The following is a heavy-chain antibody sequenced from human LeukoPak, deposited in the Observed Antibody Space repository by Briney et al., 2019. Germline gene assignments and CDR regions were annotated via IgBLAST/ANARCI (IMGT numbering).Heavy chain of an antibody. J-gene: IGHJ4*02. CDR3: ARDPGGFDY. V-gene: IGHV4-34*01. Sequence: PSETLSLTCAVYGGSFSGYYWSWIRQPPGKGLEWIGEINHSGSTNYNPSLKSQVTISVDTSKNQFSLKLSSVTAADTAVYYYARDPGGFDYWGQGTLVTVSS. D-gene: IGHD2-15*01. CDR2: INHSGST. CDR1: GGSFSGYY.